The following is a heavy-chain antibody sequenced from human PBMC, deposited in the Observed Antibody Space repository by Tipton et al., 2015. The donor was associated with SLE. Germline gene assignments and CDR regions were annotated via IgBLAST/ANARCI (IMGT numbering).Heavy chain of an antibody. CDR2: IQGRENT. CDR3: ARGGIYHDYSGNFDF. J-gene: IGHJ4*02. Sequence: TLSLTCTVSGVSVTNYYWSWIRQPPGKRLEWIGFIQGRENTNYNPSLESRVTISLDPSKSQFSLRLSSVTAADTAIYYCARGGIYHDYSGNFDFWGQGTLFTASS. CDR1: GVSVTNYY. D-gene: IGHD3-22*01. V-gene: IGHV4-59*02.